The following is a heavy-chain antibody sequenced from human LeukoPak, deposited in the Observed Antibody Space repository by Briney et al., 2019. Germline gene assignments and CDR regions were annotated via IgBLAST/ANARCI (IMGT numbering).Heavy chain of an antibody. Sequence: PGGSLRLSCAASGSTFSSYSMNWVRQAPGKGLEWVSAISGSGGSTYYADSVKGRFTISRDNSKNTLYLQMNSLRAEDTAVYYCAKGSLRYFDWSHAFDIWGQGTMVTVSS. V-gene: IGHV3-23*01. CDR1: GSTFSSYS. J-gene: IGHJ3*02. D-gene: IGHD3-9*01. CDR2: ISGSGGST. CDR3: AKGSLRYFDWSHAFDI.